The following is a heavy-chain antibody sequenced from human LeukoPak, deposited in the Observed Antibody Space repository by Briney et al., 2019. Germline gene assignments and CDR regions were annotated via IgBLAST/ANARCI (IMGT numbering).Heavy chain of an antibody. D-gene: IGHD4-23*01. CDR3: AKDYGGNSWYFDY. CDR2: ISSNGGSI. CDR1: GFTFSSYA. V-gene: IGHV3-64*01. J-gene: IGHJ4*02. Sequence: GGSLRLSCAASGFTFSSYAMHWVRQAQVQGLEYVSAISSNGGSIYYANSVKSRFTISRDNSKNTLYLQMGSLRAEDMAVYYCAKDYGGNSWYFDYWGQGTLVTVSS.